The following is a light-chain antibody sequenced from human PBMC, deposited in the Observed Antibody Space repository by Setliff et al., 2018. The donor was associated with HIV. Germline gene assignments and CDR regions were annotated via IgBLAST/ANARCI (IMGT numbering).Light chain of an antibody. J-gene: IGKJ1*01. CDR2: AAS. Sequence: DMQMTQSPSSLSASVGDRVTITCRASQRINNYLNWYQQKPGKAPKLLIYAASSLQSGVPSRFSGAGSGADFTLTISSLQPEDFATYFCQHNYGDPSTWTFALGTKVDIK. CDR3: QHNYGDPSTWT. CDR1: QRINNY. V-gene: IGKV1-39*01.